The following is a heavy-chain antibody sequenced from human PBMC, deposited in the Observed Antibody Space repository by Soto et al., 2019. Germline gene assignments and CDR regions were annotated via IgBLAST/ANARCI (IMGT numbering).Heavy chain of an antibody. Sequence: EVQLLESGGGLVQPGGSLRLSCVASGSTFSSDVMSSVRQAPGKGLEWVSGISGGTTYYADSVQGRFTISRYDCKNTLFLQMNSLRAEDTAVYRCATRYRVTSGISHFYGTDVWGQGTTVTVSS. J-gene: IGHJ6*02. CDR2: ISGGTT. CDR1: GSTFSSDV. CDR3: ATRYRVTSGISHFYGTDV. V-gene: IGHV3-23*01. D-gene: IGHD1-26*01.